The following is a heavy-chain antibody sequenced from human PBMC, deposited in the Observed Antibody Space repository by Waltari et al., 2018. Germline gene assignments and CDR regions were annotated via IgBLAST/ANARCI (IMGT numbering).Heavy chain of an antibody. V-gene: IGHV4-59*01. J-gene: IGHJ3*02. CDR1: GGSISSYY. Sequence: QVQLQESGPGLVKPSETLSLTCTVSGGSISSYYWSWIRQPPGKGLGWVGFIYYTGGTNYTPSLKSRVTISVDTSKNQFSLKLSSVTAADTAVYYCARVGPGGYCSSTSCWSDAFDIWGQGTMVTVSS. CDR2: IYYTGGT. CDR3: ARVGPGGYCSSTSCWSDAFDI. D-gene: IGHD2-2*01.